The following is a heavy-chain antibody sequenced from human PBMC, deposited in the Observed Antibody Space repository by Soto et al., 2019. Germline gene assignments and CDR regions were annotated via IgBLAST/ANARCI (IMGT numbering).Heavy chain of an antibody. D-gene: IGHD1-1*01. CDR3: AKERGRNRNFAMDV. Sequence: GGSLRLSCVVSGLTFSEDGFHWVRQAPSEGLDWVAAILYDGTFVTYTTSMRGPSTTSTHNPSNTLDLQMNTLRPEDTAVYYCAKERGRNRNFAMDVWGQGTSVTAP. J-gene: IGHJ6*02. V-gene: IGHV3-30*05. CDR2: ILYDGTFV. CDR1: GLTFSEDG.